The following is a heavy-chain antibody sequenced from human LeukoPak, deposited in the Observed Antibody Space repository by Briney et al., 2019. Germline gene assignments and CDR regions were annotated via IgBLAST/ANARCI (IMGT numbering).Heavy chain of an antibody. D-gene: IGHD6-13*01. V-gene: IGHV3-23*01. Sequence: GGSLRLSCAASGFTFSTFAMIWVRQPPGKGLEWVSSIFPSGGEIHYADSVRGRFTISRDNTKSTLSLQMNSLRAEDTAVYYCARDRGQQLGGTIYYYVDVWGKGTTVTVSS. J-gene: IGHJ6*03. CDR3: ARDRGQQLGGTIYYYVDV. CDR2: IFPSGGEI. CDR1: GFTFSTFA.